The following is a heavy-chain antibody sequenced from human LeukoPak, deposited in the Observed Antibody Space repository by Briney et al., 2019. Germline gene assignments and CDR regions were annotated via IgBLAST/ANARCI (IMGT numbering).Heavy chain of an antibody. CDR1: GYSFPSYW. CDR2: IYPGDSDI. D-gene: IGHD1-1*01. V-gene: IGHV5-51*01. J-gene: IGHJ4*02. CDR3: ATWREGTGAYYFDY. Sequence: GESLKISCKGSGYSFPSYWIAWVRQMPGKGLEWMGVIYPGDSDIRYSPSFQGQVTISADKSIGTAYLQWSSLKASDTAIYYCATWREGTGAYYFDYWGQGTLVTVSS.